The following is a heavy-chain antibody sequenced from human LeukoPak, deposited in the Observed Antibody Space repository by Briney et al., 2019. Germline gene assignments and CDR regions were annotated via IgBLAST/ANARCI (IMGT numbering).Heavy chain of an antibody. V-gene: IGHV4-34*01. D-gene: IGHD6-19*01. CDR2: INQRRNT. J-gene: IGHJ2*01. CDR3: ARHGWHAWYFDL. CDR1: GESFSGYS. Sequence: SETLSLTCVVYGESFSGYSWSWIRQPPGKGLEWIGEINQRRNTNYNPSLKSRVSISIDTSKNQFSLKLSSVTAADTAVYYCARHGWHAWYFDLWGRGTLVTVSS.